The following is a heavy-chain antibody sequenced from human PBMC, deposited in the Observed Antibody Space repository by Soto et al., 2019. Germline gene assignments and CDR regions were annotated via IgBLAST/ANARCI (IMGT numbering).Heavy chain of an antibody. CDR1: GGSISSYY. CDR3: ARVGSSWYPRWDYYYYGMDV. V-gene: IGHV4-59*01. CDR2: IYYSGST. Sequence: LSLTCTVSGGSISSYYWSWIRQPPGKGLEWIGYIYYSGSTNYNPSLKSRVTISVDTSKNQFSLKLSSVTAADTAVYYCARVGSSWYPRWDYYYYGMDVWGQGTTVTVSS. D-gene: IGHD6-13*01. J-gene: IGHJ6*02.